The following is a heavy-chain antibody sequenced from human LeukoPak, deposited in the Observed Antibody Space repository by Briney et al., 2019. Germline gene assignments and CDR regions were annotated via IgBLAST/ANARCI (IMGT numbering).Heavy chain of an antibody. CDR1: GSTFTNYA. CDR3: AKDLDGYSLLYFDY. J-gene: IGHJ4*02. CDR2: ISSSGNTI. D-gene: IGHD5-18*01. Sequence: GGSLRLSCAVSGSTFTNYAMSWVRQAPGKGLEWVSHISSSGNTIYYADSVKGRFTISRDNAKNSLYLQMNSLRAEDTAVYYCAKDLDGYSLLYFDYWGQGTLVTVSS. V-gene: IGHV3-48*04.